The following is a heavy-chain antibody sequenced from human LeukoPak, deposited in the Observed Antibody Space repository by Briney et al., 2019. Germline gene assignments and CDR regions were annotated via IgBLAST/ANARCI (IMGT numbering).Heavy chain of an antibody. V-gene: IGHV3-7*01. Sequence: GGSLRLSCAASGFTFSTYWMTWVRQAPGKGLEWVANIKQDGGETYYVDSVKGRFTISRENAKNSLYLQMNSLRAEDTALYYCARLRGGAYWGQGTLVTVSS. CDR3: ARLRGGAY. CDR1: GFTFSTYW. CDR2: IKQDGGET. J-gene: IGHJ4*02. D-gene: IGHD3-10*01.